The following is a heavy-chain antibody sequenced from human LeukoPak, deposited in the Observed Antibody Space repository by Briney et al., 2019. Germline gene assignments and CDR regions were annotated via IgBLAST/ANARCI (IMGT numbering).Heavy chain of an antibody. V-gene: IGHV2-70*11. D-gene: IGHD6-13*01. Sequence: SGPTLVKPTQTLTLTCTFSGFSLSTSGMCVSWIRQPPGKALEWLARIDWDDDKYYSTSLKTRLTISKDTSKNQVVLTMTNMDPVDTATYYCARTPTRGSWYGGDYFDYWGQGTLVTVSS. CDR1: GFSLSTSGMC. CDR3: ARTPTRGSWYGGDYFDY. J-gene: IGHJ4*02. CDR2: IDWDDDK.